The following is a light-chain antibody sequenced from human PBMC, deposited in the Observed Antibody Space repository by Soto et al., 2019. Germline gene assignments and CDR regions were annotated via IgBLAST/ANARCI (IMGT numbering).Light chain of an antibody. CDR2: AAS. V-gene: IGKV3-15*01. Sequence: EIVMTQSPATLSVSRGERVTLSCRASQSVSNNLAWYQQKPGQAPRLLIYAASTRATGLPARFSGSGSGTQFTLTISSLQSEDFAVYYCQQYNNWPPLTFGGGTKVEIK. CDR1: QSVSNN. J-gene: IGKJ4*01. CDR3: QQYNNWPPLT.